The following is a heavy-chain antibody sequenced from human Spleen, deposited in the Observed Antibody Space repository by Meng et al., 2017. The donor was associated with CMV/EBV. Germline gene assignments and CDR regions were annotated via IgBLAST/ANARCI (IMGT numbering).Heavy chain of an antibody. CDR3: AKVVVPAAGYYYGMDV. CDR2: ISGSGGST. D-gene: IGHD2-2*01. Sequence: GGSLRLSCAASGFTFSSYAMSWVRHAPGKGLEWVSAISGSGGSTYYADSVKGRFTISRDNSKNPLYLQMNSLRAEDTAVYYCAKVVVPAAGYYYGMDVWGQGTTVTVSS. J-gene: IGHJ6*02. CDR1: GFTFSSYA. V-gene: IGHV3-23*01.